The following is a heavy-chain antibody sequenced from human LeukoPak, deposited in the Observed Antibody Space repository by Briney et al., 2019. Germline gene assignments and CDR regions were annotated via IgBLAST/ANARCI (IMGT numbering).Heavy chain of an antibody. Sequence: GGSLRLSCAASGFTFSSYGMHWVRQAPGKGLDWVAFIHHDGSNKYYADSVRGRFTISRDNSKNTLYLQMNSLRAEDTAVYFCTRVKSYSSGGLDAFDIWGQGTMVTVSS. CDR2: IHHDGSNK. D-gene: IGHD6-19*01. CDR3: TRVKSYSSGGLDAFDI. J-gene: IGHJ3*02. CDR1: GFTFSSYG. V-gene: IGHV3-30*02.